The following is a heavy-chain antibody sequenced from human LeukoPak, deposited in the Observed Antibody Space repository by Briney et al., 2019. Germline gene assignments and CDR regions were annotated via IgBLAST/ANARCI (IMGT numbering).Heavy chain of an antibody. J-gene: IGHJ4*02. Sequence: ASVKVSCKASGYSFTGCYIQWVRQAPGQGLEWMGWINPNSGGTNYAQKFQGRVTMTRDTSITTAYMELSRLTSDDTAIYYCARDIGSFSGNYFFDYWGQGTLVTVSS. CDR1: GYSFTGCY. CDR3: ARDIGSFSGNYFFDY. V-gene: IGHV1-2*02. CDR2: INPNSGGT. D-gene: IGHD1-26*01.